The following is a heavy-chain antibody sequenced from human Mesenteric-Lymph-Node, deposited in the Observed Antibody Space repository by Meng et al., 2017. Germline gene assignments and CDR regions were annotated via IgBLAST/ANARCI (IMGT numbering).Heavy chain of an antibody. CDR3: ARTTSNYYDSSGYYGPYYYGMDV. D-gene: IGHD3-22*01. J-gene: IGHJ6*02. V-gene: IGHV3-48*03. CDR2: ISSSGSDI. CDR1: GFTFSRYE. Sequence: GGSLRLSCAASGFTFSRYEMNWVRQAPGMGLEWVSYISSSGSDIYYADSVKGRFTISRDNAKNSLYLQMNSLRAEDTAVYYCARTTSNYYDSSGYYGPYYYGMDVWGQGTTVTVSS.